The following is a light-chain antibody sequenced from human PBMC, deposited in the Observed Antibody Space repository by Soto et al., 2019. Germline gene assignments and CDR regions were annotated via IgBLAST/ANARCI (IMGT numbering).Light chain of an antibody. V-gene: IGKV3-20*01. CDR2: GAS. CDR1: QSVSSSY. CDR3: QQYGSSPRT. Sequence: EIVLTQSPGTLSLSPGERATLSCRASQSVSSSYLAWYQQKPGQAPRLLIYGASSRATGIPDRFSGSGSGTDFTLTISRLEPEDFEVYSCQQYGSSPRTLGQGTKVDIK. J-gene: IGKJ1*01.